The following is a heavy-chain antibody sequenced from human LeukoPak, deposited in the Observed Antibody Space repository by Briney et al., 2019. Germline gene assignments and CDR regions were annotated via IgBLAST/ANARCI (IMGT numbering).Heavy chain of an antibody. J-gene: IGHJ4*02. V-gene: IGHV4-39*01. CDR2: IYYSGST. D-gene: IGHD6-19*01. CDR3: ASRIVVAGTIDY. CDR1: GDPISSSSHY. Sequence: PSETLSLTCTVSGDPISSSSHYWGWIRQPPGKGREWIGSIYYSGSTYYNPSLQSRVTISVDTSKNQFSLKLSSVTAADTAIYYCASRIVVAGTIDYWGQGTLVTVSS.